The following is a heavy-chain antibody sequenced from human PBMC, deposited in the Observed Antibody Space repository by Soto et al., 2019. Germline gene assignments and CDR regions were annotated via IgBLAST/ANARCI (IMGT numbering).Heavy chain of an antibody. V-gene: IGHV3-30*18. D-gene: IGHD7-27*01. CDR3: AKVLTPLYYYYYYGMDV. Sequence: QVQLVESGGGVVQPGRSLRLSCAASGFTFSSYGMHWVRQAPGKGLEWVAVISYDGSNKYYADSVKGRFTISRDNSKNTLYLQMNSLRAEDTAVYYCAKVLTPLYYYYYYGMDVWGQGTTVTVSS. CDR1: GFTFSSYG. J-gene: IGHJ6*02. CDR2: ISYDGSNK.